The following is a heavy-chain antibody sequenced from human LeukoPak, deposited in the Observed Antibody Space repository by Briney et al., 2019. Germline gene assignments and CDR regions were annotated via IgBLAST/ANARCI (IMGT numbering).Heavy chain of an antibody. Sequence: ASVKVSCKASVYTFTSYYMHWVRQAPGQGPEWMGIINPSGGSTSYAQKFQGRVTMTRDTSTSTVYMELSSLRSEDTAVYYCARRTYYYDSSGYGDAFDIWGQGTMVTVSS. CDR3: ARRTYYYDSSGYGDAFDI. CDR2: INPSGGST. J-gene: IGHJ3*02. V-gene: IGHV1-46*01. D-gene: IGHD3-22*01. CDR1: VYTFTSYY.